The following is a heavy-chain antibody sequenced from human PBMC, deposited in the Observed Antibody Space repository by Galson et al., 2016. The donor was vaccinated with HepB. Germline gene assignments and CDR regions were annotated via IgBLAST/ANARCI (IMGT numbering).Heavy chain of an antibody. J-gene: IGHJ6*02. D-gene: IGHD4-11*01. CDR3: ARLNSNYYYYGMDV. V-gene: IGHV3-53*01. Sequence: SLRLSCAASGFSVSSNYMTWVRQAPGKGLEWVSVIYSGGSTYNADSVKGRFTISRDNSKNTLYLQMNSLRAEDTAVYYCARLNSNYYYYGMDVWGQGTTVTVSS. CDR2: IYSGGST. CDR1: GFSVSSNY.